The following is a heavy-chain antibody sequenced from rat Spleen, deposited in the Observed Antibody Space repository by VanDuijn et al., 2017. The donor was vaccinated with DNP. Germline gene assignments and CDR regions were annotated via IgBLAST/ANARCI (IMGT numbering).Heavy chain of an antibody. V-gene: IGHV3-3*01. Sequence: EVQLQESGPGLVKPSQSLSLTCSVTGYSITSNHKWSWIRKFPGNELEWMGYINNAGSTNYNPSLKSRFSITKDTSKNQFFLQLNSLTTEDIATYYCARLRLEWEVRAMDAWGQGTSVTVSS. CDR2: INNAGST. J-gene: IGHJ4*01. CDR3: ARLRLEWEVRAMDA. CDR1: GYSITSNHK. D-gene: IGHD1-1*01.